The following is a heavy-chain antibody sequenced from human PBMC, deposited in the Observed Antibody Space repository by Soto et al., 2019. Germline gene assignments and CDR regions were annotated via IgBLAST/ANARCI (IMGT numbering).Heavy chain of an antibody. CDR2: IYYSGST. Sequence: QVQLQESGPGLVKPSQTLSLTCTVSGGSISSGDYYWSWIRQPPGKGLEWIGYIYYSGSTYYNPPLKSRVTLSVDTSKHQFSLKLSSVTAADTAVYYCARDRGVTTSYGMDVWGQGTTVTVSS. V-gene: IGHV4-30-4*01. CDR3: ARDRGVTTSYGMDV. J-gene: IGHJ6*02. CDR1: GGSISSGDYY. D-gene: IGHD4-17*01.